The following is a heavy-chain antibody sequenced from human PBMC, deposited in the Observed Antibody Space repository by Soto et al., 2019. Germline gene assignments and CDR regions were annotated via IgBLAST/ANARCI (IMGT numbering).Heavy chain of an antibody. V-gene: IGHV3-33*01. J-gene: IGHJ4*02. D-gene: IGHD6-19*01. CDR3: ARDKAVAGTGGYYFDY. CDR2: IWYDGSNK. Sequence: GESLKISCAASGFTFSSYGMHWVRQAPGKGLEWVAVIWYDGSNKYYADSVKGRFTISRDNSKNTLYLQMNSLRAEDTAVYYCARDKAVAGTGGYYFDYWGQGTLVTVSS. CDR1: GFTFSSYG.